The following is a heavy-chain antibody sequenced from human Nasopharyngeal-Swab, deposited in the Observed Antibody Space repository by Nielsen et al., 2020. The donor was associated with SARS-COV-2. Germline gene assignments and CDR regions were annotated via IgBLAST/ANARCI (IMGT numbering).Heavy chain of an antibody. CDR1: GFTFDDYA. CDR2: ISWNSGSI. CDR3: AKVGGDEYYYYGMDV. V-gene: IGHV3-9*01. D-gene: IGHD3-16*01. J-gene: IGHJ6*02. Sequence: SLKISCAASGFTFDDYAMHWVRQAPGKGLEWVSGISWNSGSIGYAVSVKGRFTISRDNAKNSLYLQMNSLRAEDTALYYCAKVGGDEYYYYGMDVWGQGTTVTVSS.